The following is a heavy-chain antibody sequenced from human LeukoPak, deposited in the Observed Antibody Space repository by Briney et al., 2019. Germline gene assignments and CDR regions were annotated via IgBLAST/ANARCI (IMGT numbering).Heavy chain of an antibody. CDR1: GFTFSSYA. J-gene: IGHJ4*02. CDR2: ISGSGGST. Sequence: PGGSLRLSCAASGFTFSSYAMTWVRQAPGKGLEWVSGISGSGGSTHYADSVKGRFTISRDNSKNTLYLQMNSLRAEDTAVYYCAKDTYTHSGTYYLYYFDYWGREPWSPSPQ. CDR3: AKDTYTHSGTYYLYYFDY. D-gene: IGHD1-26*01. V-gene: IGHV3-23*01.